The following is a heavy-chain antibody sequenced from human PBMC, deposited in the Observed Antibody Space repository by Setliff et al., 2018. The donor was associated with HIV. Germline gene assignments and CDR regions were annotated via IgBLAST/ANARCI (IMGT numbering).Heavy chain of an antibody. CDR3: ARHAALIKRYYYYYLDV. CDR2: ITYSGSA. J-gene: IGHJ6*03. CDR1: GGSISSDDYY. V-gene: IGHV4-30-4*08. Sequence: SETLSLTCTVSGGSISSDDYYWNWIRQPPGKGLEWIGYITYSGSAYYNPSLKSRVTISIDTSNNQISLRLSSVTAADTAMYYCARHAALIKRYYYYYLDVWGKGTTVTISS. D-gene: IGHD5-18*01.